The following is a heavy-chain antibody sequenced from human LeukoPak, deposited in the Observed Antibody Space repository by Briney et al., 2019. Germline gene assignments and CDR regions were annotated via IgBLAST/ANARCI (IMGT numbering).Heavy chain of an antibody. CDR3: ARVRSSSGYDTHFDF. V-gene: IGHV4-59*01. J-gene: IGHJ4*02. CDR2: IYDSGST. D-gene: IGHD5-12*01. Sequence: SETLSLTCTVSGGSISSFYWICLRQPPGKGLEWIGSIYDSGSTNYNPSLRSRVTISVDTSKNQFSLKLTSVTAADTAEYYCARVRSSSGYDTHFDFWGQGTLVTVSS. CDR1: GGSISSFY.